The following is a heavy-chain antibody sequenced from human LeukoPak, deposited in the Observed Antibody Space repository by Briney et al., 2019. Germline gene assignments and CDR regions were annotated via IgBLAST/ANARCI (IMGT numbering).Heavy chain of an antibody. J-gene: IGHJ4*02. D-gene: IGHD3-10*01. Sequence: SETLSLTCAVYGGSFSGYYWSWLRQPPGKGLEWIGEINHSGSTNYNPSLKSRVTISVDTSKNQFSLKLSSVTAADTAVYYCARGRPMVRGEVYDYWGQGTLVTVSS. CDR3: ARGRPMVRGEVYDY. CDR1: GGSFSGYY. V-gene: IGHV4-34*01. CDR2: INHSGST.